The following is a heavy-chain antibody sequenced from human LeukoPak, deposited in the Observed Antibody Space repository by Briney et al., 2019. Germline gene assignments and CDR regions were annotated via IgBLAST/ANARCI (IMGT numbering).Heavy chain of an antibody. CDR2: IYPGDSDT. Sequence: GESLKISCKGSGYSFTSYWIGWVRQMPGKGLEWMGIIYPGDSDTRYSPSFQGQVTISADKSISTAYLQWSSLKASDPAMYYCARPPRSGSLAFDIWGQGTMVTVSS. D-gene: IGHD3-3*01. CDR3: ARPPRSGSLAFDI. V-gene: IGHV5-51*01. CDR1: GYSFTSYW. J-gene: IGHJ3*02.